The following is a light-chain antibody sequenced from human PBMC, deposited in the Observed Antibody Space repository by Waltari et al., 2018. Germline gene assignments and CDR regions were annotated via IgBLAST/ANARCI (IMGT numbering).Light chain of an antibody. CDR1: QSISTS. CDR3: QQSYDNPLT. Sequence: DIQMTQSPSSLSASVGDRVTITCRASQSISTSVNWYQQKPGKAPRLLVYDSSGLQNGVPSKFSGGGFGTNFTLTITSLEPEDFATYYCQQSYDNPLTFGGGTRVESK. CDR2: DSS. J-gene: IGKJ4*01. V-gene: IGKV1-39*01.